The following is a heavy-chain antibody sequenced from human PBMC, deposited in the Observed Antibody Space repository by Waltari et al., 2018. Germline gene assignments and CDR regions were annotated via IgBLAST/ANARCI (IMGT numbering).Heavy chain of an antibody. Sequence: QVQLVQSGGEVRRPGASVTVSCKATGYIFTRYGISWVRQAPGQGLEWMGWISGYDGTTHLAQNFQGRVTMSTDTCTSTVYMDLRSLRSDDTAVYYCARDYYYGSGSSWSDVFDIWGQGTMVTVSS. J-gene: IGHJ3*02. CDR2: ISGYDGTT. D-gene: IGHD3-10*01. CDR1: GYIFTRYG. V-gene: IGHV1-18*01. CDR3: ARDYYYGSGSSWSDVFDI.